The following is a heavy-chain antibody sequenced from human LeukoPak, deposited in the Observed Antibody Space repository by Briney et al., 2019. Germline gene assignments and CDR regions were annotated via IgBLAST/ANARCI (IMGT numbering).Heavy chain of an antibody. CDR1: GFTFSSYA. CDR3: ARGGSIAARPIDY. Sequence: SGGSLRLSCAASGFTFSSYAMHWVRQAPGKGLEYVSAISSNRGSTYYANSVKGRFTISRDNSKNTLFLQMGSLRAEDMAVYYCARGGSIAARPIDYWGQGTLVTVSS. J-gene: IGHJ4*02. CDR2: ISSNRGST. V-gene: IGHV3-64*01. D-gene: IGHD6-6*01.